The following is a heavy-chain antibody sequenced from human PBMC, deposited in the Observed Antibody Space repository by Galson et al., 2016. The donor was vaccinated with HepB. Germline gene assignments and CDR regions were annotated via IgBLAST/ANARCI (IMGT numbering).Heavy chain of an antibody. CDR1: GFTFASYT. CDR3: AKEIPEAGSPPFDY. D-gene: IGHD6-19*01. Sequence: SLRLSCAASGFTFASYTMSWIRQAPGKGLEWVSALSGNSDDSYYADSIMGRFTISRDNSKNTLYLQMNSLRAEDTAIYYCAKEIPEAGSPPFDYWGQGTLVTVSS. CDR2: LSGNSDDS. J-gene: IGHJ4*02. V-gene: IGHV3-23*01.